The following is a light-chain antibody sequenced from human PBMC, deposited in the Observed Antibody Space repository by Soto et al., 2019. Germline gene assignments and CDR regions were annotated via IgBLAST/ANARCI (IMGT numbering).Light chain of an antibody. V-gene: IGLV1-47*02. Sequence: QSVLTQPPSASGTPGQRVTISCSGSGSNIGSHDVYWYQHLPGTAPKVLIYRNDQRPSGVPARVSASRSGPSGSLAISGLRSEDEADDYCLAWEDRHSGRVFGGGTKLTVL. CDR1: GSNIGSHD. CDR3: LAWEDRHSGRV. J-gene: IGLJ3*02. CDR2: RND.